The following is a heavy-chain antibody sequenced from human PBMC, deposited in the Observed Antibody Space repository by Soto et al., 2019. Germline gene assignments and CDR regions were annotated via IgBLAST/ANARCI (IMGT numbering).Heavy chain of an antibody. CDR1: GGSVSSGNYY. V-gene: IGHV4-31*03. CDR3: ARSFYYYDSSGYQTSLFDF. CDR2: IYYSGST. J-gene: IGHJ4*02. Sequence: PSETLSLTCTVSGGSVSSGNYYWSWIRQHPGKGLEWIGYIYYSGSTYYNPSLKSRLTISVDTSKNQFSLRLNSVSAADTAVYYCARSFYYYDSSGYQTSLFDFWGQGTLVTVSS. D-gene: IGHD3-22*01.